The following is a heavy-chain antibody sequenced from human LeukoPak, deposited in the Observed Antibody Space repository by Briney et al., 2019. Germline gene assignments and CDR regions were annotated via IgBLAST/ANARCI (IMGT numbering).Heavy chain of an antibody. CDR1: GGTFSSYA. CDR3: ARYYGDYTRFDY. Sequence: GASVKVSCKASGGTFSSYAISWVRQAPGQGLEWMGGIIPIFGTANYAQKFQGRVTITADESTSTAYMELSSLRSEDTAVYYCARYYGDYTRFDYWGQGTLVTVSS. CDR2: IIPIFGTA. D-gene: IGHD4-17*01. J-gene: IGHJ4*02. V-gene: IGHV1-69*13.